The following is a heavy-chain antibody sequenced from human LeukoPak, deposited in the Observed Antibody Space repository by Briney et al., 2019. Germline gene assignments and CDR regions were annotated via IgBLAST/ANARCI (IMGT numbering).Heavy chain of an antibody. CDR2: IWYDGSYE. Sequence: GALILSCAASGCTFSNYGMHLVPQAPGEGLEWVAVIWYDGSYENYAVSVKGRVTIYRDNCKNKVHLQMNSLRAGGTAVYYCAMDRGRWQQLRGFYNDYWGQGTLVRVSS. D-gene: IGHD5-24*01. CDR1: GCTFSNYG. J-gene: IGHJ4*02. CDR3: AMDRGRWQQLRGFYNDY. V-gene: IGHV3-33*01.